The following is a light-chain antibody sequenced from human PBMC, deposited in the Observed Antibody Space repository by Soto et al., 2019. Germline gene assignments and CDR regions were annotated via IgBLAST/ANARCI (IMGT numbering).Light chain of an antibody. V-gene: IGKV3-20*01. CDR2: DAS. J-gene: IGKJ4*01. CDR3: QQYIRWPLT. CDR1: QSVSSNY. Sequence: IVLTQSPDTLSLSPGERASLSCRVSQSVSSNYLAWYQQKLGQAPRLLIYDASRRATGIPDRFSGSGSGTDFTLTISSLQSEDFAVYYCQQYIRWPLTFGGGTKVDIK.